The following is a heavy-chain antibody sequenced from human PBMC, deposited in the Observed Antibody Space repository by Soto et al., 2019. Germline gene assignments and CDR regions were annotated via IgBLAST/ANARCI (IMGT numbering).Heavy chain of an antibody. CDR1: GDSVNSSGYY. D-gene: IGHD3-10*01. CDR3: ARTLRGYGSGSLYSFNWFDP. CDR2: IYYSGST. J-gene: IGHJ5*02. Sequence: QVQLQESGPGLVQPSQNLSLTCTVSGDSVNSSGYYWSWIRQLPGKGREWIGYIYYSGSTFYTPSLKSRVTISLDTYKNQFSLKLSSVTAADTAVYYCARTLRGYGSGSLYSFNWFDPWGQGIVVTVSS. V-gene: IGHV4-31*03.